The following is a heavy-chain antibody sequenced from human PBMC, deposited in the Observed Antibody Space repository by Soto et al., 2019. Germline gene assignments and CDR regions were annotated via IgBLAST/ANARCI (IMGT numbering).Heavy chain of an antibody. CDR1: GFTFSSYA. J-gene: IGHJ3*02. CDR2: ISGSGGGT. D-gene: IGHD6-19*01. V-gene: IGHV3-23*01. Sequence: GGSLRLSCAASGFTFSSYAMSWVRQAPGKGLELVSVISGSGGGTYYADSIKGRFTISRDNSKNTLYLQMNSLRAEDTAVYYCAKERTGSGWLDAFDIWGQGTMVTVSS. CDR3: AKERTGSGWLDAFDI.